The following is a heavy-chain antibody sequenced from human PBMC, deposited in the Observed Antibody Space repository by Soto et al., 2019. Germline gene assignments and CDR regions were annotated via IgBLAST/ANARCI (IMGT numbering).Heavy chain of an antibody. J-gene: IGHJ4*02. CDR2: IYHSGST. CDR1: GGSISSGGSF. D-gene: IGHD6-6*01. CDR3: AGGIAARPLGY. Sequence: QLQLQESGSGLVKPSQTLSLTCAVSGGSISSGGSFWSWIRQPPGKGLEWIGYIYHSGSTYYNPSLKSRAPISVDRSKNQSSLKLSSVTAADTAVYYCAGGIAARPLGYWGQGTLVTVSS. V-gene: IGHV4-30-2*01.